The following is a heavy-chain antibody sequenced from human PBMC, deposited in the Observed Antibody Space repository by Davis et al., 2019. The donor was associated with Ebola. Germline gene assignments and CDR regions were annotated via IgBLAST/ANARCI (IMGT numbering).Heavy chain of an antibody. D-gene: IGHD3-22*01. J-gene: IGHJ3*01. CDR2: INHSGST. CDR1: GGSFSGYY. V-gene: IGHV4-34*01. CDR3: AKGSSGYLYRSFAGDALDV. Sequence: SETLSLTCAVYGGSFSGYYWSWIRQPPGKGLEWIGEINHSGSTNYNPSLKSRVVISLDAPRNQFSLRLSSLTAADTALYYCAKGSSGYLYRSFAGDALDVWGQGTMVTVSS.